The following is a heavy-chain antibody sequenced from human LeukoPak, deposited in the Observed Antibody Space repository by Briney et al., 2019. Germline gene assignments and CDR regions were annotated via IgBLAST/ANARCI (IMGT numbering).Heavy chain of an antibody. V-gene: IGHV1-69*01. CDR1: GETFSSYA. D-gene: IGHD3-10*01. CDR3: ARDDPFYGSGVIDY. Sequence: ASVKVSCKASGETFSSYALSWVRQAPGQGLEWMGGIIPIFGTANYAQKFQGRVTITADESTSTAYMELSSLRSEDTAVYYCARDDPFYGSGVIDYWGQGTLVTVSS. CDR2: IIPIFGTA. J-gene: IGHJ4*02.